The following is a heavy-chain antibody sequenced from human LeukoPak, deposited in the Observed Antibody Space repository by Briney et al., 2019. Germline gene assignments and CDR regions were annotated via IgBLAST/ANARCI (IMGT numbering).Heavy chain of an antibody. CDR3: AKAPEYYYDSSGYDDY. J-gene: IGHJ4*02. D-gene: IGHD3-22*01. CDR2: ISGSGGST. Sequence: PGGSLRLSCAASGFTFSSYAMSWVRQAPGKGLEWVSAISGSGGSTYHADSVKGRFTISRDNSKNTLYLQMNSLRAEDTAVYYCAKAPEYYYDSSGYDDYWGQGTLVTVSS. V-gene: IGHV3-23*01. CDR1: GFTFSSYA.